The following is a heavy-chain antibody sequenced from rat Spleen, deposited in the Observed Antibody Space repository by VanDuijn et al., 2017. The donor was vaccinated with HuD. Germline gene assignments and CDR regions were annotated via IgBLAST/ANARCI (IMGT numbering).Heavy chain of an antibody. V-gene: IGHV5-31*01. D-gene: IGHD1-4*01. CDR3: SPLPGRNLYS. Sequence: EVQLVESGGGLVQPGRSMKLSCVVSGFTFNEYWMTWIRQAPGKGLEWVASITNGDGHTYYLDSVQGRFTISRDNAKNTLYLQMNSLRSEDTATYYCSPLPGRNLYSWGQGVMVTVSS. CDR2: ITNGDGHT. CDR1: GFTFNEYW. J-gene: IGHJ2*01.